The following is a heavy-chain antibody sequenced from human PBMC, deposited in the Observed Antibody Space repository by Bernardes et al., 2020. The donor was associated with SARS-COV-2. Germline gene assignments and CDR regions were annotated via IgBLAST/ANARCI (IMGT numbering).Heavy chain of an antibody. Sequence: GGSLRLSCVASGFNVGNNYVSWVRQAPGKGLEWVSLIFDGDRTFYADSVKGRFTISRYNFKNTLYLQMNSLRPEDTAVYYCARGKATYYHYMDVWGSGTAVTVAS. V-gene: IGHV3-53*04. CDR2: IFDGDRT. CDR3: ARGKATYYHYMDV. J-gene: IGHJ6*03. CDR1: GFNVGNNY.